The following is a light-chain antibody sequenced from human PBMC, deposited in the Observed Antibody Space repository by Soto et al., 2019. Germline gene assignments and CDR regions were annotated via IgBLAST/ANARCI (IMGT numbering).Light chain of an antibody. Sequence: DIQMTQSPSTLSASVGDRVTITCRASQSVRNWLAWYQQKPGIAPKLLICKASSLESGVPSRFSGSGSGTEFTLTISSLQPDDFATYYCKQYNSYPWTFGQGTKVEI. CDR3: KQYNSYPWT. CDR1: QSVRNW. V-gene: IGKV1-5*03. J-gene: IGKJ1*01. CDR2: KAS.